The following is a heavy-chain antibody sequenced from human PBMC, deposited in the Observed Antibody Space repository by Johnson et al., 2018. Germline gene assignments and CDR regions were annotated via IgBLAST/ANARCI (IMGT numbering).Heavy chain of an antibody. D-gene: IGHD5-18*01. V-gene: IGHV4-34*01. CDR3: ASGGIQLWLRYFDL. CDR1: GGSFSGYY. CDR2: INHSGST. J-gene: IGHJ2*01. Sequence: QVQLQESGPGLLKPSETXSLTCAVYGGSFSGYYWSWIRQPPGKGLEWIGEINHSGSTNYNPSPKSRVTISVDTSKNQFSLKLSSVTAADTAVYFCASGGIQLWLRYFDLWGRGTLVTVSS.